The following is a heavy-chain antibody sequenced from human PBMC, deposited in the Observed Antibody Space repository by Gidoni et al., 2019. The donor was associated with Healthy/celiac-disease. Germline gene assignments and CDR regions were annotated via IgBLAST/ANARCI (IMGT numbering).Heavy chain of an antibody. J-gene: IGHJ3*02. Sequence: QVQLVQSAAEAKKLGSSENVSCKASGGTFSSYTISWVRQAPGPGLEWMGRIIPSLGIANYAQKFQGRVTITADKSTSTAYMELSSLRSEDTAVYYCARSYGSGSYVLLGAFDIWGQGTMVTVSS. CDR1: GGTFSSYT. CDR3: ARSYGSGSYVLLGAFDI. CDR2: IIPSLGIA. D-gene: IGHD3-10*01. V-gene: IGHV1-69*02.